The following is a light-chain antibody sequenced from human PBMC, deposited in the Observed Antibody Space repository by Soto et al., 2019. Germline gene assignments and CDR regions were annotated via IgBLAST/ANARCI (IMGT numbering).Light chain of an antibody. Sequence: DIQMTQSPSSLSASVGDRVTITCRASQSISSYLNWYHQKPGKAPKLLIYAASSLQSGVPSRFSGSGSGTDFTLTISSLQPEDFATYYCQQSYSTTITFGQWTRLEIK. CDR3: QQSYSTTIT. CDR2: AAS. CDR1: QSISSY. J-gene: IGKJ5*01. V-gene: IGKV1-39*01.